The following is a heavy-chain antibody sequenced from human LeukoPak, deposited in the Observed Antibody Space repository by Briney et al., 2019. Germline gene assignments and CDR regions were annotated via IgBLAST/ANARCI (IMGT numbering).Heavy chain of an antibody. D-gene: IGHD7-27*01. CDR2: INHSGST. CDR3: AGTGDMGDY. CDR1: GGSFSGYY. Sequence: SGTLSLTCAVYGGSFSGYYWSWIRQPPGKGLEWIGEINHSGSTNYNPSLKSRVTISVDTSKNQFSLKLSSVTAADTAVYYCAGTGDMGDYWGQGTLVTVSS. V-gene: IGHV4-34*01. J-gene: IGHJ4*02.